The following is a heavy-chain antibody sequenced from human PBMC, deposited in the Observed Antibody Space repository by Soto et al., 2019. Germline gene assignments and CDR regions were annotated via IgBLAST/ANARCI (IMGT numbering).Heavy chain of an antibody. CDR1: GFTFSSYA. V-gene: IGHV3-30-3*01. CDR2: ISYDGSNK. J-gene: IGHJ4*02. D-gene: IGHD3-22*01. Sequence: QVQLVESGGGVVQPGRSLRLSCAASGFTFSSYAMHWVRQAPGKGLEWVAVISYDGSNKYYADSVKGRFTISRDNSKNTLYLQMNSLRAEDTAVYYCARDTYYYDSSGYYSHFAYWGQGTLVTVSS. CDR3: ARDTYYYDSSGYYSHFAY.